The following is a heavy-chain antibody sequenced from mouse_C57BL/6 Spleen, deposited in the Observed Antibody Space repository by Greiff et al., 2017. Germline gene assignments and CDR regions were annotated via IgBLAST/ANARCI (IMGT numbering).Heavy chain of an antibody. Sequence: EVQLVESGGGLVKPGGSLKLSCAASGFTFSDYGMHWVRQAPEKGLEWVAYISSGSSTIYYADTVKGRFTISRDNAKNTLFLQMTSLMSEDTAIYYCARRGYSNYFDYWGQGTTLTVSS. J-gene: IGHJ2*01. CDR3: ARRGYSNYFDY. V-gene: IGHV5-17*01. CDR2: ISSGSSTI. CDR1: GFTFSDYG. D-gene: IGHD2-5*01.